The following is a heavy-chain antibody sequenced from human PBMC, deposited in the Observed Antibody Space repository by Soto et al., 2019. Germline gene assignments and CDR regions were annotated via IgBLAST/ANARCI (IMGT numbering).Heavy chain of an antibody. Sequence: SETLSLTCTVSGGSISSYYWSWIRQPPGKGLEWIGYIYYSGSTNYNPSLKSRVTTSVDTSKNQFSLKLSSVTAADTAVYYCARGKGGYCSGGSCYSYYYYYYMDVWGKGTTVTVSS. CDR1: GGSISSYY. V-gene: IGHV4-59*01. D-gene: IGHD2-15*01. J-gene: IGHJ6*03. CDR3: ARGKGGYCSGGSCYSYYYYYYMDV. CDR2: IYYSGST.